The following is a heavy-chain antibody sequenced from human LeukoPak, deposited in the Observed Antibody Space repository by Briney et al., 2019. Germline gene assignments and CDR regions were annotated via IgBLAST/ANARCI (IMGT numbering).Heavy chain of an antibody. CDR2: ISSSSSTI. Sequence: GGSLRLSCAASGFTFSSYSMNWVRQAPGKGLEWVSYISSSSSTIYYADSVKGRFTISRDNAKNSLYLQMNSLRAEDTAVYYCARQIVGAHFDYWGQGTLVTASS. CDR3: ARQIVGAHFDY. J-gene: IGHJ4*02. CDR1: GFTFSSYS. D-gene: IGHD1-26*01. V-gene: IGHV3-48*04.